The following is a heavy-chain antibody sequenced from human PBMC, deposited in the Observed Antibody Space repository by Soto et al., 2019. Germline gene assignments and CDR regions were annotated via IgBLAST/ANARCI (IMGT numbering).Heavy chain of an antibody. CDR2: IVVGSGNT. Sequence: GASVKVSCKASGFTFTSSAVQWVRQARGQRLEWIGWIVVGSGNTNYAQKFQERVTITRDMSTSTAYMELSSLRSEDTSVYYCAANPTEYSCYDPDPYYGMDVWGQGTTVTVSS. V-gene: IGHV1-58*01. J-gene: IGHJ6*02. CDR1: GFTFTSSA. CDR3: AANPTEYSCYDPDPYYGMDV. D-gene: IGHD5-12*01.